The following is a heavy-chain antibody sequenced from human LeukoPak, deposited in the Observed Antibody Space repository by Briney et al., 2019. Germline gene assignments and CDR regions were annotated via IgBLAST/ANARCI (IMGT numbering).Heavy chain of an antibody. CDR3: AKDPARYQLLVPPYYYYGMDV. D-gene: IGHD2-2*01. J-gene: IGHJ6*02. CDR2: ITTSSTYT. CDR1: GFTFSDYQ. V-gene: IGHV3-11*06. Sequence: GGSLRLSCAASGFTFSDYQMSWIRQAPGKGLEWVSYITTSSTYTNYADSVKGRFTISRDNAKNSLFLQMNSLRAEDTAVYYCAKDPARYQLLVPPYYYYGMDVWGQGTTVTVSS.